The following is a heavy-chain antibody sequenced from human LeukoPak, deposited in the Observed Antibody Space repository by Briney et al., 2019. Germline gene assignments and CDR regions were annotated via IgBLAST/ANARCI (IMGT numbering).Heavy chain of an antibody. V-gene: IGHV4-38-2*02. CDR2: IYHSGST. CDR3: ARDQVYDFWSGYYPNWFDP. CDR1: GYSISGGYY. Sequence: ASETLSLTCTVSGYSISGGYYWGWIRQPPGKGLEWIGSIYHSGSTYYNPSLKSRVAISVDTSKNQFSLKLSSVTAADTAVYYCARDQVYDFWSGYYPNWFDPWGQGTLVTVSS. J-gene: IGHJ5*02. D-gene: IGHD3-3*01.